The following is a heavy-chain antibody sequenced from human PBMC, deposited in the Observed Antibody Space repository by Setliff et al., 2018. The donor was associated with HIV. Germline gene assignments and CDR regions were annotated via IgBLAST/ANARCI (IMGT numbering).Heavy chain of an antibody. D-gene: IGHD3-10*01. J-gene: IGHJ4*02. CDR1: GGSISSGSYY. CDR2: IYTSGST. Sequence: SETLSLTCTVPGGSISSGSYYWSWIRQPAGKGLEWIGRIYTSGSTNYNPSLKSRVTISVDTSKNQFSLKLSSVTAADTAVYYCARELEDTMVRGVIGLGHGYWGQGTLVTVSS. V-gene: IGHV4-61*02. CDR3: ARELEDTMVRGVIGLGHGY.